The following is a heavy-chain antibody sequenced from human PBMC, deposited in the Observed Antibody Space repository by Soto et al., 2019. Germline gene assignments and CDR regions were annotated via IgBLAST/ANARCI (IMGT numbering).Heavy chain of an antibody. D-gene: IGHD4-17*01. CDR1: GYTFTSYY. V-gene: IGHV1-46*01. CDR2: INPSGGST. J-gene: IGHJ3*02. CDR3: AFESHDYGDFDAFDS. Sequence: ASVKVSCKASGYTFTSYYMHWVRQAPGQGLEWMGIINPSGGSTSYAQKFQGRVTMTRDTSTSTVYMELSSLRSEDTAVYYCAFESHDYGDFDAFDSRAQRTMDTVSS.